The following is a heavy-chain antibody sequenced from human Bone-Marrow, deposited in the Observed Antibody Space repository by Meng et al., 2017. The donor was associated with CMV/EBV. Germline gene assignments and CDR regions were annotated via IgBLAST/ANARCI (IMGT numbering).Heavy chain of an antibody. V-gene: IGHV3-30-3*01. CDR3: ARDAQHYDFWSGYVYYYGMDV. Sequence: GGSLRLSCAASGFTFSSYAMHWVRQAPGKGLEWVAVISYDGSNKYYADSVKGRFTISRDNSKNTLYLQMNSLRAEDTAVYYCARDAQHYDFWSGYVYYYGMDVWGQGTTVTASS. CDR1: GFTFSSYA. D-gene: IGHD3-3*01. CDR2: ISYDGSNK. J-gene: IGHJ6*02.